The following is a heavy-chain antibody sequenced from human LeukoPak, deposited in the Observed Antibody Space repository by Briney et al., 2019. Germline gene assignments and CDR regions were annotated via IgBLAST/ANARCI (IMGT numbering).Heavy chain of an antibody. CDR1: GYSFTNYW. Sequence: GESLKISCKGSGYSFTNYWIGWVRQMPGKGLEWMGIIYPGDSHTKYSPSFQGQVTISVDKSIGTAYLQWSSLKASDTAMYYCARSSSLFDYWGQGTLVTVSS. V-gene: IGHV5-51*01. CDR2: IYPGDSHT. CDR3: ARSSSLFDY. D-gene: IGHD5/OR15-5a*01. J-gene: IGHJ4*02.